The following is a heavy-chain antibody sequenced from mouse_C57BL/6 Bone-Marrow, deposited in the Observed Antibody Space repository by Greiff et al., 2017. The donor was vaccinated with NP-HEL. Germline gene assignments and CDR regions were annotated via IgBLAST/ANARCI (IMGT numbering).Heavy chain of an antibody. CDR3: ARRDYYGSGRY. V-gene: IGHV1-81*01. J-gene: IGHJ2*01. CDR2: IYPRSGNT. Sequence: VKLMESGAELARPGASVKLSCKASGYTFTSYGISWVKQRTGQGLEWIGEIYPRSGNTYYNEKFKGKATLTADKSSSTAYMELRSLTSEDSAVYFCARRDYYGSGRYWGQGTTLTVSS. CDR1: GYTFTSYG. D-gene: IGHD1-1*01.